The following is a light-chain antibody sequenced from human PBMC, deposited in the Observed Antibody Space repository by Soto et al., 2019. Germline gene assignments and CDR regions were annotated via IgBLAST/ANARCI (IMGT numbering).Light chain of an antibody. CDR2: DAS. Sequence: EIVLTQSPATLSLSPGERATLSCRASQSISSYLAWYQQKPDQAPRLLIYDASNRATGIPARFSGSGSGTDFTLTISSLAPEDSAVYYCHQRSTWPFTFGPGTKVDIK. J-gene: IGKJ3*01. V-gene: IGKV3-11*01. CDR3: HQRSTWPFT. CDR1: QSISSY.